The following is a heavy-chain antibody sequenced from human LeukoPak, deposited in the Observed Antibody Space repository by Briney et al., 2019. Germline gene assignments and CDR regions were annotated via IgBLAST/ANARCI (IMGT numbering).Heavy chain of an antibody. Sequence: GRSLRLSCAASGFTFINYGMHWVRQAPGKGLEWVAMIWYDGSNKYYADSVKGRFTISRDNSKYTLSLQMNSLRDEDTAVYYCARDHYYGSGSCRFDYWGQGTLVTVSS. CDR2: IWYDGSNK. D-gene: IGHD3-10*01. V-gene: IGHV3-33*01. CDR1: GFTFINYG. J-gene: IGHJ4*02. CDR3: ARDHYYGSGSCRFDY.